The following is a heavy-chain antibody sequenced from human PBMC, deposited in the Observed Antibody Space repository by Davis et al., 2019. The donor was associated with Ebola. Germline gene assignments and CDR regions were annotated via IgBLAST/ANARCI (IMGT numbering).Heavy chain of an antibody. D-gene: IGHD5/OR15-5a*01. V-gene: IGHV1-46*03. Sequence: KFQGRVTMTRDTSTSTVYMELSSLRSEDTAVYYCAREVYDASRVMDVWGQGTTVTVSS. J-gene: IGHJ6*02. CDR3: AREVYDASRVMDV.